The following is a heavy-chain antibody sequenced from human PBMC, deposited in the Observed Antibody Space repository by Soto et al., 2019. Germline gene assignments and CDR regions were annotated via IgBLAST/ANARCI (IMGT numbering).Heavy chain of an antibody. D-gene: IGHD4-17*01. J-gene: IGHJ3*02. CDR3: TTATVVTLVNNAI. V-gene: IGHV3-15*07. Sequence: EVQLVESGGGLVKPGGSLRLSCAASGFTFSNAWMNWVRQAPGKGLEWVGRIKSKTDGGTTDYAAPVKGRFTISRDDSKNTLYLQMTSLKTEDTAVYYCTTATVVTLVNNAIWGQGTMVTVSS. CDR2: IKSKTDGGTT. CDR1: GFTFSNAW.